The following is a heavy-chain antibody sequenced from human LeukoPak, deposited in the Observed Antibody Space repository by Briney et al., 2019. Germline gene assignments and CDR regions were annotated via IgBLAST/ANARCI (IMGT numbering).Heavy chain of an antibody. V-gene: IGHV3-7*01. J-gene: IGHJ3*02. D-gene: IGHD3-22*01. CDR1: GFTFSSYW. CDR2: IKQDGSEK. Sequence: GGSLRLSCAASGFTFSSYWMSWVRQAPGKGLEWVANIKQDGSEKYYVDSVKGRFTISRDNAKNPLYLQMNSLRAEDTAVYYCARVAWGDYYDSSGYYYGGAFDIWGQGTMVTVSS. CDR3: ARVAWGDYYDSSGYYYGGAFDI.